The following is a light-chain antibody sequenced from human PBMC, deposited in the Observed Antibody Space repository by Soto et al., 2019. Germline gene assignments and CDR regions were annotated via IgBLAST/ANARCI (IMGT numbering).Light chain of an antibody. Sequence: EIVMTQSPATLSLSPGDRATLSCRASQFMSNSYLSWYQQKPGQAPRLLIYGASTRATGIPDRFSGSGSETDFTLTISSLQPEDFAVYFCQQDSNLPWTFGHGTKVEIK. CDR2: GAS. CDR1: QFMSNSY. CDR3: QQDSNLPWT. J-gene: IGKJ1*01. V-gene: IGKV3D-7*01.